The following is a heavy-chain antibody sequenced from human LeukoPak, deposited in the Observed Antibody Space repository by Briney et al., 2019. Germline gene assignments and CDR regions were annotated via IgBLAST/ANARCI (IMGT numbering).Heavy chain of an antibody. CDR3: AREITIFGVVIRGLAFDY. Sequence: NAGGSLRLSCAASGFTFSSYAMSWVRQAPGKGLEWVSSISSSSSYIYYADSVKGRFTISRDNAKNSLYLQMNSLRAEDTAVYYCAREITIFGVVIRGLAFDYWGQGTLVTVSS. J-gene: IGHJ4*02. CDR2: ISSSSSYI. CDR1: GFTFSSYA. D-gene: IGHD3-3*01. V-gene: IGHV3-21*01.